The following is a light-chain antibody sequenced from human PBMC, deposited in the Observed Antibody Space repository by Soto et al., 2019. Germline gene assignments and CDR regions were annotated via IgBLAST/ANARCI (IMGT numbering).Light chain of an antibody. J-gene: IGKJ4*01. CDR2: KAS. CDR1: QTISSW. CDR3: QQYDSYCT. Sequence: DIQMPQSPSTLSGSVGDRVTITCRASQTISSWLAWYQQKPGKAPKLLIYKASTLKSGVPSRFSGSGSGTEFTLTISSLQPDDSATYYCQQYDSYCTFGGGTKVDIK. V-gene: IGKV1-5*03.